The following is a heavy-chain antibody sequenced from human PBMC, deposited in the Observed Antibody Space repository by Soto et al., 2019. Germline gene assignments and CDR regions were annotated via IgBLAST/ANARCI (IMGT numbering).Heavy chain of an antibody. J-gene: IGHJ4*02. CDR2: AHHSGRT. CDR3: AISEATALDY. Sequence: QVQLQESGPGLLKPSGTLSLTCTVSGDSMSSSNWWNWVRQPPGKGLEWIGEAHHSGRTHYNPSLKRRVPISVDRSQNHFSLQLTSVTAANTAVYYCAISEATALDYWGQGTLVTVSS. V-gene: IGHV4-4*02. CDR1: GDSMSSSNW.